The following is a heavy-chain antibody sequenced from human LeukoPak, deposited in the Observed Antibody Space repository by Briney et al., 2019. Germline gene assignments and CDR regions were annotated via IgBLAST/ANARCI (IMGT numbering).Heavy chain of an antibody. Sequence: PGGSLRLSCAASGFTFNTYSMNWVRQAPGKGLEWVSSISTSSSYIYYADSVKGRFTISRDNSKNTLYLQMNSLRAEDTAVYYCAKDPGRTFDYWGQGTLVTVSS. D-gene: IGHD1-26*01. J-gene: IGHJ4*02. CDR3: AKDPGRTFDY. V-gene: IGHV3-21*04. CDR2: ISTSSSYI. CDR1: GFTFNTYS.